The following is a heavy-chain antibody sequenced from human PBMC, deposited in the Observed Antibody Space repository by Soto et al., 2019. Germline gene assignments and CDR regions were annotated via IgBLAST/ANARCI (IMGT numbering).Heavy chain of an antibody. Sequence: SETLSLTCPISGGSINNIYWSWIRQSPEKGLEWVGYIYYNGNTYYNPSLKSRVTMSVDTSKNQFSLKLSSVTAADTAVYYCARRDDYYGSGSYYKGNWFDPWGQGTLVTVSS. CDR1: GGSINNIY. CDR2: IYYNGNT. J-gene: IGHJ5*02. V-gene: IGHV4-59*04. D-gene: IGHD3-10*01. CDR3: ARRDDYYGSGSYYKGNWFDP.